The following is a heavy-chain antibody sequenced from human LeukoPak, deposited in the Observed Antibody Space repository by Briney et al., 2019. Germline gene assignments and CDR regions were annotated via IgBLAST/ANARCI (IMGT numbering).Heavy chain of an antibody. CDR2: INPNSGGT. D-gene: IGHD3-10*01. CDR3: ARSITMVRGVIITVWFDP. CDR1: GYTFTGYY. J-gene: IGHJ5*02. V-gene: IGHV1-2*02. Sequence: GASVKVSRKASGYTFTGYYMHWVRQAPGQGLEWMGWINPNSGGTNYAQKFQGRVTMTRDTSISTAYMELSRLRSDDTAVYYCARSITMVRGVIITVWFDPWGQGTLVTVSS.